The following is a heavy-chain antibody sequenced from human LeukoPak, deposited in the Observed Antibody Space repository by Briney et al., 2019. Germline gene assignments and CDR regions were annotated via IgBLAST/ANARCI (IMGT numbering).Heavy chain of an antibody. CDR1: GFTFSSYG. CDR3: AKDGVGDYDSSGFVDY. CDR2: ISYDGSNK. V-gene: IGHV3-30*18. D-gene: IGHD3-22*01. J-gene: IGHJ4*02. Sequence: GRSLRLSCAASGFTFSSYGMHWVRQAPGKGLEWVAVISYDGSNKYYADSVKGRFTISRDNSKNTLYLQMNSLRAEGTAVYYCAKDGVGDYDSSGFVDYWGQGTLVTVSS.